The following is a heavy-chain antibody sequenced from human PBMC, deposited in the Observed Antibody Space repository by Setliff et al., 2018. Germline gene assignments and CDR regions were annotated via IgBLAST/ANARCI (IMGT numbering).Heavy chain of an antibody. V-gene: IGHV4-59*01. CDR3: ARGGASSQWFDS. Sequence: PSETLSLTCTVSGDSISPYYWSWIRQSPGKGLEWIAWISHSGTTNYNPSLKSRVTLSVDTSKNQFSLNLASVTAADTAAYYCARGGASSQWFDSWGQGTLVTVS. CDR1: GDSISPYY. CDR2: ISHSGTT. D-gene: IGHD2-15*01. J-gene: IGHJ5*01.